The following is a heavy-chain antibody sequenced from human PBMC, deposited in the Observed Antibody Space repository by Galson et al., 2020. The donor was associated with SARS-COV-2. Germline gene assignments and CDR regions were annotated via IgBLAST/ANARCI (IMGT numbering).Heavy chain of an antibody. CDR3: ARTSSYGGDYYFDY. CDR1: GGSISSDGYY. D-gene: IGHD3-10*01. V-gene: IGHV4-31*03. J-gene: IGHJ4*02. CDR2: IYYSGST. Sequence: SETLSLTCTVSGGSISSDGYYWSWIRQHPGKGREWIGYIYYSGSTYYNPSLKSRFTIAVDTSKNQFSLNLNSVTAADTAVYYCARTSSYGGDYYFDYWGQGTLVTVSS.